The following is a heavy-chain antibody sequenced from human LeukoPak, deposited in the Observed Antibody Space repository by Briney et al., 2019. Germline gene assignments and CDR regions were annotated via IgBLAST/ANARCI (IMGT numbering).Heavy chain of an antibody. Sequence: PGGSLRLSCAASGFTFSSYTMSWFRQAPGKGLEWVSGISGSGGSTYYADSVKGRFTISRDNSKNTLYLQMNSLRAEDTAVYYCAKDRYYDSSGPSDYWGQGTLVTVSS. D-gene: IGHD3-22*01. CDR3: AKDRYYDSSGPSDY. CDR1: GFTFSSYT. V-gene: IGHV3-23*01. J-gene: IGHJ4*02. CDR2: ISGSGGST.